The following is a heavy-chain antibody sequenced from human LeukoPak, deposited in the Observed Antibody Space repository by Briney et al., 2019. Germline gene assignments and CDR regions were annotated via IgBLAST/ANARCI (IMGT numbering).Heavy chain of an antibody. D-gene: IGHD3-22*01. Sequence: LVASVKVSCKASGYSFNANYMHWVRQAPGQGLEWMGWINPNSGGTNYAQKFQGRVTMTRDTSISTAYMELSRLRSDDAAMYFCAVGRDYYDNSGADYWGQGTLVTVSS. CDR3: AVGRDYYDNSGADY. CDR1: GYSFNANY. V-gene: IGHV1-2*03. J-gene: IGHJ4*02. CDR2: INPNSGGT.